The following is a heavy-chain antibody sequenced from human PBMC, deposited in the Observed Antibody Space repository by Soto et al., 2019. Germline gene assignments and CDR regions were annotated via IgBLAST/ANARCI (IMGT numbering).Heavy chain of an antibody. Sequence: PSETLSLTCTVSGGSISSYYWSWIRQPPGKGLEWIGYIYYSGSTNYNPSLKSRVTISVDTSKNQFSLKLSSVTAADTAVYYCARSRVCSGGSCYSEIDNWFDPWGQRTLVTVSS. V-gene: IGHV4-59*01. D-gene: IGHD2-15*01. CDR3: ARSRVCSGGSCYSEIDNWFDP. CDR2: IYYSGST. J-gene: IGHJ5*02. CDR1: GGSISSYY.